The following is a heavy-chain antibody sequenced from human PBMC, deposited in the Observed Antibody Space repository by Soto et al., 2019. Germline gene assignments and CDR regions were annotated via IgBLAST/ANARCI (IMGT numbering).Heavy chain of an antibody. Sequence: VRQAPGQGLEWMGWINAGNGNTRYSQKFQGRVTLTRDTSASTAYMDLSSLTSEDAAIYYCARAISGYVTWGQGTL. CDR3: ARAISGYVT. CDR2: INAGNGNT. J-gene: IGHJ5*02. D-gene: IGHD5-12*01. V-gene: IGHV1-3*01.